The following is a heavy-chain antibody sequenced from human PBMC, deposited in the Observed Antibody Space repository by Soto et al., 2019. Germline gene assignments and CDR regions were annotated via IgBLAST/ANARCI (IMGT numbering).Heavy chain of an antibody. D-gene: IGHD6-19*01. J-gene: IGHJ4*02. CDR3: ARSVAVPGAHFDL. Sequence: PSETLSLTCSVSGGSISGSYWSWVRQSPGKGLEWLGYVYYTGSTNYSPSLRSRVSISVDTSKNEFSLRLSSVTAADTAVYFCARSVAVPGAHFDLWGQGTLVTVSS. CDR2: VYYTGST. V-gene: IGHV4-59*01. CDR1: GGSISGSY.